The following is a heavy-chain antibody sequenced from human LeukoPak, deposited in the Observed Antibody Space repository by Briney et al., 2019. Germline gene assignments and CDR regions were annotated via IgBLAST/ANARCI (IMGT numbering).Heavy chain of an antibody. Sequence: GGSLRLSCVASRFTFSNFWMSWVRQAPGKGLEWVANIKVDGSEKYYADSVKGRFTISRDNAENSLYLLMNSLRAEDTAVYYCAKKTESTGEAFDYWGQGTQVTVSS. D-gene: IGHD7-27*01. V-gene: IGHV3-7*03. CDR3: AKKTESTGEAFDY. CDR1: RFTFSNFW. J-gene: IGHJ4*02. CDR2: IKVDGSEK.